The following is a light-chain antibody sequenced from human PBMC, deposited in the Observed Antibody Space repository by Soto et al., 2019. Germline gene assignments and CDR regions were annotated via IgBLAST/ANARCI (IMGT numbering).Light chain of an antibody. CDR2: AAS. CDR3: QQSYGTPIT. J-gene: IGKJ5*01. CDR1: QSIDTY. Sequence: DIQMTQSPSSLSASVGDRVTITCRASQSIDTYLNWYQQKPGKAPKLLIYAASNLHSGVPSRFGGSGSGTDFTLTVSSLQPEDFALYYCQQSYGTPITFGQGTRLEIK. V-gene: IGKV1-39*01.